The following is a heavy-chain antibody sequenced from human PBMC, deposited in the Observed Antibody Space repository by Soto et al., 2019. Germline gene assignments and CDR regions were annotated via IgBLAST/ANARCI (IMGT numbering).Heavy chain of an antibody. J-gene: IGHJ5*02. CDR2: INPSGGST. D-gene: IGHD2-15*01. V-gene: IGHV1-46*03. CDR3: ARDSVYCSGGSGSCWFDP. Sequence: ASVKVSCKASGYTFTGYYMHWVRQAPGQGLEWMGIINPSGGSTSYAQKFQGRVTMTRDTSTSTVYMELSSLRSEDTAVYYCARDSVYCSGGSGSCWFDPWGQGTLVTVSS. CDR1: GYTFTGYY.